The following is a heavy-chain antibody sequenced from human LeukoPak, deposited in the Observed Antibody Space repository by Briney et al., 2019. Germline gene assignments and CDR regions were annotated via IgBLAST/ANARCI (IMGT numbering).Heavy chain of an antibody. CDR1: GYTFTSYG. CDR3: ARVNYDILTGPSSYYYYYGMDV. V-gene: IGHV1-18*04. Sequence: GASVKVSCKASGYTFTSYGINWARQAPGQGLEWMGWIRTYNGNTNYAQKLQGRVTVTTDTSTSTAYMELRSLRSDDTAVYYCARVNYDILTGPSSYYYYYGMDVWGKGTTVTVSS. CDR2: IRTYNGNT. D-gene: IGHD3-9*01. J-gene: IGHJ6*04.